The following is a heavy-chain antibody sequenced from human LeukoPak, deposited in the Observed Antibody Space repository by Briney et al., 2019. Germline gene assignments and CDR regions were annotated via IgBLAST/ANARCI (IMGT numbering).Heavy chain of an antibody. V-gene: IGHV3-9*03. CDR3: AKGDFFDH. CDR1: GFTFDDYA. Sequence: GRSLRLSCAASGFTFDDYAMHWVRQAPGKGLEWVSGISWNSGSIGYADSVKGRFTISRDNAKNSLYLQMNSLRAEDMALYYCAKGDFFDHWGQGTLVTVSS. D-gene: IGHD3-3*01. J-gene: IGHJ4*02. CDR2: ISWNSGSI.